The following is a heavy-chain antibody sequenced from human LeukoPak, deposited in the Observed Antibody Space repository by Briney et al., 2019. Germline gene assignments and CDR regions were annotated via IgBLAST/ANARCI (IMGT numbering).Heavy chain of an antibody. Sequence: PSETLSLTCAVYGGSFSGYNWTWLRQPPGKGLEWIGEINHSGSTNYNPSLKSRVTISVDTSKNQFFLKLTSVTAADTAVYYCARGRITMIVGVNSHYSYMDVWGKGTTVTVSS. CDR1: GGSFSGYN. D-gene: IGHD3-22*01. V-gene: IGHV4-34*01. J-gene: IGHJ6*03. CDR2: INHSGST. CDR3: ARGRITMIVGVNSHYSYMDV.